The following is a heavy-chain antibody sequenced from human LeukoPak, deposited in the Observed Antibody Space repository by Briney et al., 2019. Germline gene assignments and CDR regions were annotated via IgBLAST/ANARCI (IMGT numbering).Heavy chain of an antibody. CDR2: ISGRGGST. CDR3: AKDAAAAGSAYYFEY. V-gene: IGHV3-23*01. CDR1: GFTFSSYA. J-gene: IGHJ4*02. D-gene: IGHD6-13*01. Sequence: GGSLRLSCAASGFTFSSYAMSWVRHAPGKGREWVSAISGRGGSTYYADSVKGRFTISRDNSKNTLYLQMNSLRAEDTAVYYCAKDAAAAGSAYYFEYWGQGTLVTVSS.